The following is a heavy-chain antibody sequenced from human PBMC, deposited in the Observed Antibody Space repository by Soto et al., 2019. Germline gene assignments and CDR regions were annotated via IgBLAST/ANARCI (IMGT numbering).Heavy chain of an antibody. V-gene: IGHV4-30-2*01. CDR3: ARGGFQLPPDS. Sequence: QLQLQESGSGLVKPSQTLSLTCAVSGGSVSSDDYSWTWIRQPPGKALEWIGYIYYTGSTYYNPSLRSRVTMSIDTSKNHFSLRLDSVTAADTAVYYCARGGFQLPPDSWGQGTLVTVSS. CDR2: IYYTGST. CDR1: GGSVSSDDYS. D-gene: IGHD2-2*01. J-gene: IGHJ5*01.